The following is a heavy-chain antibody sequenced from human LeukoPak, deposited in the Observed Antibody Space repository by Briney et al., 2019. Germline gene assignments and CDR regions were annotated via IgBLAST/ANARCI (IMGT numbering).Heavy chain of an antibody. CDR3: ARGGNCSGGTCYSDRGWFDP. CDR1: GGSISSYY. CDR2: IYYSGST. Sequence: SETLSLTCTVSGGSISSYYWSWIRQPPGKGLEWIGYIYYSGSTNYNSSFKSRVTISIDTSKNQFSLRLSSVTAADTAVYYCARGGNCSGGTCYSDRGWFDPWGQGTRVTVSS. D-gene: IGHD2-15*01. V-gene: IGHV4-59*01. J-gene: IGHJ5*02.